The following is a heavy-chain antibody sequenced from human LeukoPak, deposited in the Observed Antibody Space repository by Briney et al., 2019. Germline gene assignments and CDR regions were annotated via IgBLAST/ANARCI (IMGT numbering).Heavy chain of an antibody. V-gene: IGHV3-72*01. CDR1: GFSITNHY. Sequence: GGSLRLSCPASGFSITNHYMDWVRQAPGKGPEWVGRTRNKPNGYTTDYGTSVRGRFIVSRDDSENSLYLQMNGLKTEDTAVYYCVRVRHGDYFDYWGQGTLVTVSS. CDR3: VRVRHGDYFDY. CDR2: TRNKPNGYTT. D-gene: IGHD4-17*01. J-gene: IGHJ4*02.